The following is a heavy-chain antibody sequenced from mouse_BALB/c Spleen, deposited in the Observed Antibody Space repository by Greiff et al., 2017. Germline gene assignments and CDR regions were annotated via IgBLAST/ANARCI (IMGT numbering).Heavy chain of an antibody. CDR2: INPSTGYT. CDR3: ARRGGNGYYEGYFDY. J-gene: IGHJ2*01. CDR1: GYTFTSYW. V-gene: IGHV1-7*01. Sequence: VKLVESGAELAKPGASVKMSCKASGYTFTSYWMHWVKQRPGQGLEWIGYINPSTGYTEYNQKFKDKATLTADKSSSTAYMQLSSLTSEDSAVYYCARRGGNGYYEGYFDYWGQGTTLTVSS. D-gene: IGHD2-3*01.